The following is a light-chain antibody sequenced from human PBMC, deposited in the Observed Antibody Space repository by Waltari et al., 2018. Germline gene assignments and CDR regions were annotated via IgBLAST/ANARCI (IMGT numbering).Light chain of an antibody. Sequence: DIVMTQSPLSLPVTPGEPASIPCRSSQSLLHSNGYNYLDWYLQKPGQSPQLLIYLGYTRASAVPDRFSCSGSGTDFTLKISRVEAEDVAVYYCMHALQTPITFGGATKVAIK. J-gene: IGKJ4*01. CDR2: LGY. CDR1: QSLLHSNGYNY. CDR3: MHALQTPIT. V-gene: IGKV2-28*01.